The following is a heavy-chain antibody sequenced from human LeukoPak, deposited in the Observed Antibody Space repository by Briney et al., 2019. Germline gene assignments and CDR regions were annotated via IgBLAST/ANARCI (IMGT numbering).Heavy chain of an antibody. CDR1: GFTFSSYA. D-gene: IGHD4-23*01. CDR3: AKRVTTVEPSVVDV. V-gene: IGHV3-23*01. J-gene: IGHJ6*02. Sequence: GGSLRLSCAASGFTFSSYAMTWVRQAPGKGLEWLSAIGGDSCCASYPDSVKGRFTISRDNSKNTLYLQMSSLRAEDTAVYFCAKRVTTVEPSVVDVWGQGTAVTVSS. CDR2: IGGDSCCA.